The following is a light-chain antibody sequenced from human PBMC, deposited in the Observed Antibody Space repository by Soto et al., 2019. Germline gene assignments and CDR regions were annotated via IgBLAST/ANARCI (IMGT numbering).Light chain of an antibody. Sequence: IQMTQSPSSLSASVGDRVTITCRASQGISNELGWYQQRPGKAPKVLIYGASNLQSGVPSRFRGSASGTDFTLTISSLQPEDFATYYCLQDYTYPWTFGQGTKVEMK. CDR1: QGISNE. J-gene: IGKJ1*01. CDR2: GAS. CDR3: LQDYTYPWT. V-gene: IGKV1-6*01.